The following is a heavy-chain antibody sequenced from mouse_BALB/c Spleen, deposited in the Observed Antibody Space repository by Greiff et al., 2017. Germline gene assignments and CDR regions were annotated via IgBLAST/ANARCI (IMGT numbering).Heavy chain of an antibody. CDR2: IWAGGST. J-gene: IGHJ2*01. V-gene: IGHV2-9*02. Sequence: VKVEESGPGLVAPSQSLSITCTVSGFSLTSYGVHWVRQPPGKGLEWLGVIWAGGSTNYNSALMSTLSISKDNSKSQVFLKMNSLQTDDTAMYYCARGGPFFDYWGQGTTLTVAS. D-gene: IGHD3-3*01. CDR1: GFSLTSYG. CDR3: ARGGPFFDY.